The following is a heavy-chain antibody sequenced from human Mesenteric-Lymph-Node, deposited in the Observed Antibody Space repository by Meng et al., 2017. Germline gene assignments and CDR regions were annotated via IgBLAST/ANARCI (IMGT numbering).Heavy chain of an antibody. Sequence: ESLKISCAASGFTFSNAWMSWVRQAPGKGLEWVGRIKSKTDGGTTDYAAPVKGRFTISRDDSKNTLYLQMNSLKTEDTAVYYCTTDTAMVYYYYGMDVWGQGTTVTVSS. CDR3: TTDTAMVYYYYGMDV. CDR1: GFTFSNAW. CDR2: IKSKTDGGTT. D-gene: IGHD5-18*01. V-gene: IGHV3-15*01. J-gene: IGHJ6*02.